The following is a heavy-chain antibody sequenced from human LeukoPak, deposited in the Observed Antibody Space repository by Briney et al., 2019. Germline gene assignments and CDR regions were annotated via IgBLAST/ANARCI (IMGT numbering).Heavy chain of an antibody. D-gene: IGHD1-26*01. Sequence: SETLSLTCTGSGGSLSSSSYYWGWIRQPPGKGLVWVGSIYYSGSTSYTPSLKRRVTISVDTSKNHLYLKLGSVTAADTAVYYCARNASDSGTYYFDYWGQGTLVTVSS. CDR1: GGSLSSSSYY. CDR2: IYYSGST. J-gene: IGHJ4*02. V-gene: IGHV4-39*02. CDR3: ARNASDSGTYYFDY.